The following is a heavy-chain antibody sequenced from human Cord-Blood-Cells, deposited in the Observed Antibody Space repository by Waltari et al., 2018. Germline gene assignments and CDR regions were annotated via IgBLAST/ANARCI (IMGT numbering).Heavy chain of an antibody. Sequence: QVQLVQSGAEVTKPGSSGKVSCKASGGTFSSYAIRWVRQAPGQGLEWMGGIIPIFGTANYAQKFQGRVTITADESTSTAYMELSSLRSEDTAVYYCARDGTHSSSWYGPFDYWGQGTLVTVSS. V-gene: IGHV1-69*01. CDR1: GGTFSSYA. D-gene: IGHD6-13*01. CDR3: ARDGTHSSSWYGPFDY. J-gene: IGHJ4*02. CDR2: IIPIFGTA.